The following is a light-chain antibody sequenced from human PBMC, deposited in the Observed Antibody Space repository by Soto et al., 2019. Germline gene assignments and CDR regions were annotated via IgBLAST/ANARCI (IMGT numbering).Light chain of an antibody. Sequence: EIVMTQSPVTLSVSPGERVTLSCRASQNANINLAWYQQRPGQAPRVLIYGASNSASGIPDRFSGSGSGTDFTLTISSLEPDDFARYYCQQYKDWPPLTFGGGTRVESK. CDR3: QQYKDWPPLT. J-gene: IGKJ4*01. V-gene: IGKV3D-15*01. CDR1: QNANIN. CDR2: GAS.